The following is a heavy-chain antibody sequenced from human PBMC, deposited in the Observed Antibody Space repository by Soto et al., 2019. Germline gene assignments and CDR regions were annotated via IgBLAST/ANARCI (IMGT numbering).Heavy chain of an antibody. D-gene: IGHD3-22*01. CDR1: GGTFSSYA. J-gene: IGHJ4*02. CDR3: ARNGISGYYDSSGYYFYY. V-gene: IGHV1-69*13. CDR2: IIPIFGTA. Sequence: SVKVSCKASGGTFSSYAISWVRQAPGQGLEWMGGIIPIFGTANYAQKFQGRVTITADESTSTAYMELSSLRSEDTAVYYCARNGISGYYDSSGYYFYYWGQGTLVTVSS.